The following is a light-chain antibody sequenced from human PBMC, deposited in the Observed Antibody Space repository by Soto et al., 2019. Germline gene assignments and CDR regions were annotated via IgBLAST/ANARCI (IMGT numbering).Light chain of an antibody. Sequence: QSALTQPRSVSGSPGQSVTISCTGTSSDVGSYNYISWYQQHPGKAPKLIIYDVSERPSGVPDRFSGSKSGNAASLTISGLQADDEAAYYCCSFSGTSTLYVFGTGTKLTVL. CDR1: SSDVGSYNY. CDR2: DVS. V-gene: IGLV2-11*01. J-gene: IGLJ1*01. CDR3: CSFSGTSTLYV.